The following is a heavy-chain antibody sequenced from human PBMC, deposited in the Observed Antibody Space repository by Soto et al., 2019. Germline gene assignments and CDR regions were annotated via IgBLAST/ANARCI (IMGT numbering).Heavy chain of an antibody. D-gene: IGHD5-12*01. Sequence: GGSLRLSCAASGFTFSSYEKNWVRQAPGKGLEWVSYISSSGSTIYYADSVKGRFTISRDNAKNSLYLQMNSLRAEDMAVYYCAREQARRRDGYNLYYYYMDVWGKGTTVTVSS. CDR1: GFTFSSYE. V-gene: IGHV3-48*03. J-gene: IGHJ6*03. CDR3: AREQARRRDGYNLYYYYMDV. CDR2: ISSSGSTI.